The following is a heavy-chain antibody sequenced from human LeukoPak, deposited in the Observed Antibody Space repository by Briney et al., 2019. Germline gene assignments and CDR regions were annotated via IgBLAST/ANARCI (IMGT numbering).Heavy chain of an antibody. Sequence: ASVKVSCKASGYTFTSYAMNWVRQAPGQGLEWMGWINTNTGNPTYAQGFTGRFVFSLDTSVSTAYLQISSLKAEDTAVYYCARNYDSSGSDAFDIWGQGTMVTVSS. D-gene: IGHD3-22*01. CDR1: GYTFTSYA. J-gene: IGHJ3*02. CDR3: ARNYDSSGSDAFDI. V-gene: IGHV7-4-1*02. CDR2: INTNTGNP.